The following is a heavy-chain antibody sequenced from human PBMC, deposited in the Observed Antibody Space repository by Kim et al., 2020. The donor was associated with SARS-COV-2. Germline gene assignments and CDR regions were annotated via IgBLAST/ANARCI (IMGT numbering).Heavy chain of an antibody. V-gene: IGHV3-48*03. D-gene: IGHD3-10*01. CDR2: ISTSGDTT. Sequence: GGSLRLSCAASGFTFSNYEMNWVRQAPGKGLEWLSFISTSGDTTYYADSVKGRFTLSRDNARNSLYLQMNSLRAEDKGVYYCTRDMSGCFDYWGQGTQAT. J-gene: IGHJ4*02. CDR3: TRDMSGCFDY. CDR1: GFTFSNYE.